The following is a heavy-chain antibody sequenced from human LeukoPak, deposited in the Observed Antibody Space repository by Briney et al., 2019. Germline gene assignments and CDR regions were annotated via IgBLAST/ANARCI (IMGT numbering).Heavy chain of an antibody. CDR2: IYYSGST. D-gene: IGHD6-13*01. J-gene: IGHJ4*02. CDR1: GSSLSSYF. V-gene: IGHV4-59*01. CDR3: ARQPSSWFTSYS. Sequence: SETLSLTCTVSGSSLSSYFWSWIRQPPGKGLEWIAYIYYSGSTNYNPSLKSRVTISVDTSKNQFSLKLSSVTAADTAVYYCARQPSSWFTSYSWGQGTLVTVSS.